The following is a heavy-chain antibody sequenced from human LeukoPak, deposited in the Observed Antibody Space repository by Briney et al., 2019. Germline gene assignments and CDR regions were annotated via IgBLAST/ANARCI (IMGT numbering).Heavy chain of an antibody. CDR2: ISGSGGST. Sequence: GGSLRLSCAASGFTFSSYAMSWVRQAPGKGLEWVSVISGSGGSTYYADSVKGRFTISRDNSKNTLYLQMNSLRAEDTAVYYCAKTQPRTWIQLWLPDWGQGTLVTVSS. J-gene: IGHJ4*02. D-gene: IGHD5-18*01. CDR3: AKTQPRTWIQLWLPD. V-gene: IGHV3-23*01. CDR1: GFTFSSYA.